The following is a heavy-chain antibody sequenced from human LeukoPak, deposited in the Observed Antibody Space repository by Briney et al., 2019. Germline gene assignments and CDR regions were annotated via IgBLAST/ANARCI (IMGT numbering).Heavy chain of an antibody. J-gene: IGHJ3*02. CDR1: GGSFSGYY. D-gene: IGHD4-17*01. V-gene: IGHV4-34*01. CDR2: INHSGST. Sequence: PSETLSLTCAVYGGSFSGYYWSWIRQPPGKGLEWIGEINHSGSTNYNPSLKSRVTISVDTSKNQFSLKLSSVTAADTAVYYCAGSGYGDYVGPVDAFDIWGQGTMVTVSS. CDR3: AGSGYGDYVGPVDAFDI.